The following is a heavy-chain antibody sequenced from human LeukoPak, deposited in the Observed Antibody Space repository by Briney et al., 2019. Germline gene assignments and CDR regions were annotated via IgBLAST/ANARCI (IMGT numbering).Heavy chain of an antibody. V-gene: IGHV4-39*01. Sequence: PSETLSLTCSVSGGSIISSHYYWGWIRQPPGKGLEWIGSIYQSGSGSSYYNPSLKSRVTIFGDTSKNQFFLRLSSVTAADTAVYYCASTLRFLPYRRFDYWGQGTLVTVPS. J-gene: IGHJ4*02. CDR3: ASTLRFLPYRRFDY. CDR2: IYQSGSGSS. CDR1: GGSIISSHYY. D-gene: IGHD3-3*01.